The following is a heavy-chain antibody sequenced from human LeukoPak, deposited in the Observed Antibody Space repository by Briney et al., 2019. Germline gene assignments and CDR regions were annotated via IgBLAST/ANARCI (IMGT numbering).Heavy chain of an antibody. CDR3: ARDLDHNMDV. D-gene: IGHD3/OR15-3a*01. Sequence: GGSLRLSCVASGFTFSDHYMSWIRQAPGKGLEWISYITSSSTYTNYADSVKSRFTISRDNAKNSLYLQMNSLRAEDTAVYYCARDLDHNMDVWGQGTTVTVSS. CDR2: ITSSSTYT. V-gene: IGHV3-11*06. CDR1: GFTFSDHY. J-gene: IGHJ6*02.